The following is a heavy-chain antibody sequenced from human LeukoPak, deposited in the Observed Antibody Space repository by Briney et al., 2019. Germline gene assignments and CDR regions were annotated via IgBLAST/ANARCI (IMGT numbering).Heavy chain of an antibody. V-gene: IGHV4-34*01. J-gene: IGHJ4*02. CDR2: INHSGST. CDR1: GGSFSGYY. CDR3: ARLDTAMGESDY. Sequence: SETLSLTCAVYGGSFSGYYWSWIRQPPGKGLEWIGEINHSGSTNYNPSLKSRVTISVDTSKNQFSLKLSSVTAADTAVYYCARLDTAMGESDYWGQGTLVTVSS. D-gene: IGHD5-18*01.